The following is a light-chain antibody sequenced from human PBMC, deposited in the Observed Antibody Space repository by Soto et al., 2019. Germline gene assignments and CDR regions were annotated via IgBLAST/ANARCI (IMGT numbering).Light chain of an antibody. V-gene: IGKV1-27*01. CDR3: QKYNNAPLT. CDR1: QAISSY. CDR2: AAS. J-gene: IGKJ4*01. Sequence: DIQMTQSPSSLSASVGDRVTITCRASQAISSYLAWYQQKPGKVPKLLIYAASTLQSGVPSRFIGSGSGTDFTLTIGSLQPEDVATYYCQKYNNAPLTVGGGTKVDIK.